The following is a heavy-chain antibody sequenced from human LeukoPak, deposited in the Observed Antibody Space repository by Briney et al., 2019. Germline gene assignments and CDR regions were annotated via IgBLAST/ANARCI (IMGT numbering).Heavy chain of an antibody. Sequence: ASVKVSCKASGYTFTSYDINWVRQATGQGLEWMGWINPNSGNRGYAQKFQGRVTMTRNTAISTAYMELSSLRSEDTAVYYCARGLRYYDSSGYYSFDFWGQGTLVTVSS. CDR2: INPNSGNR. CDR1: GYTFTSYD. CDR3: ARGLRYYDSSGYYSFDF. D-gene: IGHD3-22*01. J-gene: IGHJ4*02. V-gene: IGHV1-8*01.